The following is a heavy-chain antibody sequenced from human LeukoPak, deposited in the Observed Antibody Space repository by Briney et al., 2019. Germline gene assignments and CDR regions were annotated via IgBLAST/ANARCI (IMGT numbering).Heavy chain of an antibody. D-gene: IGHD6-13*01. J-gene: IGHJ4*02. CDR1: GGSFSDYY. CDR2: INHSGSA. V-gene: IGHV4-34*01. Sequence: SETLSLTRAVYGGSFSDYYWSWIRQPPGKGLEWIGEINHSGSANYNPSLKSRFTISIDTSKNQFSLNLSSVTAADTAVYYCARGVYIAAAQYGYWGQGTLITVSS. CDR3: ARGVYIAAAQYGY.